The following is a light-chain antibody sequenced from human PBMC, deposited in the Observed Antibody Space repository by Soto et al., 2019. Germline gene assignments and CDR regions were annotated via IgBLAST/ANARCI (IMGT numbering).Light chain of an antibody. CDR2: ASS. V-gene: IGKV1-39*01. CDR3: QQTYMTPYT. J-gene: IGKJ2*01. CDR1: QSISSY. Sequence: DLQMTQSPSSLSLSVGDSVTITCRASQSISSYLNWYQQNPGKAPNIMIYASSSLHSGVPSSFSVSGSGTAFTLTLSGLQPEDFATYYCQQTYMTPYTFGQGTKLEIK.